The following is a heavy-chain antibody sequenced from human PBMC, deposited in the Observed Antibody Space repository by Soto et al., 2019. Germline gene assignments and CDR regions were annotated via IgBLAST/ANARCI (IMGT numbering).Heavy chain of an antibody. J-gene: IGHJ4*02. CDR1: GYSFTRYW. Sequence: EVQLVQSGAEVKKPGESLQISCKGSGYSFTRYWIGWVRQMPGKGLEWMGIIYPGDSDTRYSPSCQGQVTISAHKSMSTAYLQWSSLKASDTAMYYCARHGGTMIVVADGPIDYWRQGTLVTVSS. CDR2: IYPGDSDT. D-gene: IGHD3-22*01. CDR3: ARHGGTMIVVADGPIDY. V-gene: IGHV5-51*01.